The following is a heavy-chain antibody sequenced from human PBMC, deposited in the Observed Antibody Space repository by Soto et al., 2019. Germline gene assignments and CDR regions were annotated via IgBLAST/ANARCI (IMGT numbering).Heavy chain of an antibody. D-gene: IGHD1-26*01. CDR1: GFTFSDHY. V-gene: IGHV3-11*01. CDR3: ARELSGNYFAFEL. Sequence: QVHLVESGGDLVKPGGSLRLSCAASGFTFSDHYMSWLRQAPGKGLEWISYMTPSGSSSSYADSVKGRFTISRDNAKNSLYLQMNSLRGDDTAVYYCARELSGNYFAFELWGQGTMVTVSS. J-gene: IGHJ3*01. CDR2: MTPSGSSS.